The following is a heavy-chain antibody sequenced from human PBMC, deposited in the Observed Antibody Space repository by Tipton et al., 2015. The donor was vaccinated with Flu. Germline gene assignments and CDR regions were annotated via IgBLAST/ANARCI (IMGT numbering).Heavy chain of an antibody. J-gene: IGHJ4*02. CDR2: IKSKADGGTT. CDR1: GFTSSNAW. CDR3: TTVRGYYGNFDH. V-gene: IGHV3-15*01. D-gene: IGHD3-3*01. Sequence: SLRLSCAGSGFTSSNAWLTWVRQPPGKGLEWVGRIKSKADGGTTDYPAPVKGRFTISRDDSKNTLYLQMNSLKTEDTAVYYCTTVRGYYGNFDHWGQGTLVTVSS.